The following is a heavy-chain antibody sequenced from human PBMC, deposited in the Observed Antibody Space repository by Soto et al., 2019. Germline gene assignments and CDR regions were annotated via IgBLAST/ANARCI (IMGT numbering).Heavy chain of an antibody. CDR2: ISSSSSTI. CDR1: GCTFSSYS. CDR3: ARDLVSEGDY. V-gene: IGHV3-48*01. J-gene: IGHJ4*02. Sequence: GGSLRLSCAASGCTFSSYSMNWVRQAPGKGLEWVSYISSSSSTIYYADTVKGRFTISRDNAKNSLYLQMNSLRAEDTAVYYYARDLVSEGDYWGQGTLVTVSS. D-gene: IGHD1-26*01.